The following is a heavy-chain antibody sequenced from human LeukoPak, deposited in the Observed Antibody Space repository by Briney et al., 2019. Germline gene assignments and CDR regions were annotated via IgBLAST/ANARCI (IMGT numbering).Heavy chain of an antibody. Sequence: SETLSLTCTVSSDSISSSSYYWGWIRQPPGKGLEWIGTIYYSGSTYYNPSLKSRVTISVDTSKNQFSLKLSSVTAADTAVYYCASRPHKYSSSSWSDYWGQGTLVTVSS. CDR1: SDSISSSSYY. V-gene: IGHV4-39*07. J-gene: IGHJ4*02. D-gene: IGHD6-6*01. CDR2: IYYSGST. CDR3: ASRPHKYSSSSWSDY.